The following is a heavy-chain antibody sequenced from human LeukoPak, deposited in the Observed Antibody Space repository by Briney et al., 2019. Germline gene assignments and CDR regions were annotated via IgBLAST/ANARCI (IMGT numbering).Heavy chain of an antibody. CDR2: IYYSGST. CDR1: GGSVSSGSYY. Sequence: PSETLSLTCTVSGGSVSSGSYYWSWIRQPPGKGLEWIGYIYYSGSTNYNPSLKSRVTISVDTSKNQFSLKLSSVTAADTAVYYCARQYDSSGYYSYDAFDIWGQGTMVTVSS. CDR3: ARQYDSSGYYSYDAFDI. V-gene: IGHV4-61*01. J-gene: IGHJ3*02. D-gene: IGHD3-22*01.